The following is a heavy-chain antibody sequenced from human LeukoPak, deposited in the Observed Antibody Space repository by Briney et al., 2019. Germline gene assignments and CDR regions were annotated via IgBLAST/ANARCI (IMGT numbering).Heavy chain of an antibody. CDR1: GFTVSSNY. D-gene: IGHD3-22*01. CDR2: IYSGGST. V-gene: IGHV3-53*01. Sequence: GGSLRLSCAASGFTVSSNYMSWVRQAPGKGLEWVSVIYSGGSTYYADSVKGRFTISRDNSKNTPYLQMNSLRAEDTAVYYCARATLYYYDSSGEVPYYFDYWGQGTLVTVSS. J-gene: IGHJ4*02. CDR3: ARATLYYYDSSGEVPYYFDY.